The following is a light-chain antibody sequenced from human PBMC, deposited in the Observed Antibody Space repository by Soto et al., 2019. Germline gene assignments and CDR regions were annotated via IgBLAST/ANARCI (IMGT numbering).Light chain of an antibody. CDR3: QQYDNSPLT. J-gene: IGKJ4*01. CDR2: GAS. Sequence: EIVVTQSPVTLSLSPGERATLSCRASQSVRSSYLAWYQQKPGQPPRLLIYGASRRATGIPDRFSGSGSGTDFTLTISRLEPEDFAVYYCQQYDNSPLTFGGGTKVDIK. V-gene: IGKV3-20*01. CDR1: QSVRSSY.